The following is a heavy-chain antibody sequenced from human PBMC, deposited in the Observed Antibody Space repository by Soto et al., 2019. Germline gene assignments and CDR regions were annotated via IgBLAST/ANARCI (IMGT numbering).Heavy chain of an antibody. CDR2: ISWNSGNI. CDR1: GFIFDEYA. J-gene: IGHJ4*02. V-gene: IGHV3-9*01. CDR3: AKGASTTGFACNYY. Sequence: EVQLVESGGGLVQPGRSLRLSCAASGFIFDEYAMHWVRQAPGKCLEWVSSISWNSGNIGYADSVKGRFTISRDNAKNSLYLQMNGVRGEDTAFYYCAKGASTTGFACNYYWGQGTLVTVSS. D-gene: IGHD1-26*01.